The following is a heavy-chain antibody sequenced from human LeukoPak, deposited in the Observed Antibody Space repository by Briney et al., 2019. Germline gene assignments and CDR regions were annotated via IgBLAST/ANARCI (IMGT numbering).Heavy chain of an antibody. D-gene: IGHD3-9*01. CDR1: GFTFSNAW. V-gene: IGHV3-21*01. Sequence: GGSLRLSCAASGFTFSNAWMSWVRQAPGKGLEWVSSISSSSSYIYYADSVKGRFTISRDNAKNSLYLQMNSLRAEDTAVYYCARDNGYFDLQNGYWGQGTLVTVSS. CDR3: ARDNGYFDLQNGY. J-gene: IGHJ4*02. CDR2: ISSSSSYI.